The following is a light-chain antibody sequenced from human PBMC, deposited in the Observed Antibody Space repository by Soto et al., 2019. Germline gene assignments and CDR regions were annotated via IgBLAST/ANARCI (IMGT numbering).Light chain of an antibody. Sequence: IVMTHSPSTLSVSPGERATLSCRASQSVSRNLAWYQQKPGQTPRLLILDASTRATGVPARFSGSGSGTDFTLTISGLQSEDSEVYFCQQYNNWPFSFGQGTRLEIK. CDR2: DAS. V-gene: IGKV3-15*01. J-gene: IGKJ5*01. CDR3: QQYNNWPFS. CDR1: QSVSRN.